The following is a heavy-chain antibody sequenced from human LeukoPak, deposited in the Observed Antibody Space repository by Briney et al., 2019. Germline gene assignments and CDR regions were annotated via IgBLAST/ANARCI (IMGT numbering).Heavy chain of an antibody. CDR1: GFTFSSYD. V-gene: IGHV3-13*01. CDR2: IGTAGDT. CDR3: ARGSVAPYYYDSSGYYFDAFDI. Sequence: GGSLRLFCAASGFTFSSYDMHWVRQATGKGLEWVSAIGTAGDTYYPGSVKGRFTISRENAKNSLYLQMNSLRAGDTAVYYCARGSVAPYYYDSSGYYFDAFDIWGQGTMVTVSS. J-gene: IGHJ3*02. D-gene: IGHD3-22*01.